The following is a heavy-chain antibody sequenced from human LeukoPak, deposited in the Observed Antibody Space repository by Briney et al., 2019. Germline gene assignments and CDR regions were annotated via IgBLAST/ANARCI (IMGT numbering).Heavy chain of an antibody. CDR2: IYYSGTT. Sequence: SSETLSLTCTVSGGSISSSPYYWGWIRQPPGKGLEWIGSIYYSGTTHYNPSLESRVTISVDTSKNQFSLKLSSVTAADTAVYYCARGRGNFDYWGQGTLVTVSS. J-gene: IGHJ4*02. CDR1: GGSISSSPYY. V-gene: IGHV4-39*07. CDR3: ARGRGNFDY.